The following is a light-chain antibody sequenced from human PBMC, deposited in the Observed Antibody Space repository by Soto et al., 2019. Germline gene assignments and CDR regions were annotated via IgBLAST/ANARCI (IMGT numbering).Light chain of an antibody. V-gene: IGKV1-27*01. Sequence: DIQMTQSPSSLSASVGDRVTITCRASQGISNYLAWYQQKPGKVPKLLIYAASTLQSGVPSRFSGSGSGTELTINISSLQPEDVANYYCQNYNSVSHTFGGGTKVEIK. CDR3: QNYNSVSHT. CDR2: AAS. CDR1: QGISNY. J-gene: IGKJ4*01.